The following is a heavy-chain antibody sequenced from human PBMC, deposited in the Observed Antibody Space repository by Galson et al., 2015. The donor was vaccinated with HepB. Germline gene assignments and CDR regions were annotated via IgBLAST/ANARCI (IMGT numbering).Heavy chain of an antibody. D-gene: IGHD2-2*01. Sequence: SLRLSCAASGFTFSSYAMHWVRQAPGKGLEWVAVISYDGSNKYYADSVKGRFTISRDNSKNTLYLQMNSLRAEDTAVYYCARDYFIVVVPAAMRGGMDVWGQGTTVTVSS. CDR2: ISYDGSNK. CDR3: ARDYFIVVVPAAMRGGMDV. CDR1: GFTFSSYA. V-gene: IGHV3-30-3*01. J-gene: IGHJ6*02.